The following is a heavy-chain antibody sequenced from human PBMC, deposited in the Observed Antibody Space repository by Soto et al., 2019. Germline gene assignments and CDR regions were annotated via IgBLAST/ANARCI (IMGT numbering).Heavy chain of an antibody. CDR1: GSSISSYY. CDR3: ARSRINDYYYGSGSYNWFDP. V-gene: IGHV4-4*07. J-gene: IGHJ5*02. CDR2: IYTSGST. Sequence: SETLSLTCTVSGSSISSYYLSWIRQPAGKGLEWIGRIYTSGSTNYNPSLKSRVTMSVDTSKNQFSLKLSSVTAADTAVYYCARSRINDYYYGSGSYNWFDPWGQGTLVTVSS. D-gene: IGHD3-10*01.